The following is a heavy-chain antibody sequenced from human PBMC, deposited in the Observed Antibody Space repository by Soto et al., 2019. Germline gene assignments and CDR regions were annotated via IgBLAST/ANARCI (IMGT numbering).Heavy chain of an antibody. CDR1: GGSISSYY. V-gene: IGHV4-59*08. CDR2: IYYSGST. J-gene: IGHJ5*02. D-gene: IGHD6-13*01. CDR3: ARQSQQLVLGSAWFEP. Sequence: SETLSLTCTVSGGSISSYYWSWIRQPPGKGLEWIGYIYYSGSTNYNPSLKSRVTISVDTSKNQFSLKLSSVTAADTAVYYCARQSQQLVLGSAWFEPWGQGTLVTVSS.